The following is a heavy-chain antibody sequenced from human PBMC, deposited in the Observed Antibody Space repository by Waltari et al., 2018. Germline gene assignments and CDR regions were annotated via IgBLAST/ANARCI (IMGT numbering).Heavy chain of an antibody. CDR1: GGSISSSSYY. Sequence: QLQLQESGPGLVKPSETLSLTCTVSGGSISSSSYYWGWIRQPPGKGLEWIGSIYYSGSTYYNPSIKSRVTISVDTSKNQFSLKLSSVTAADTAVDYCGQLVSDYYYGMDVWGQGTTVTVSS. J-gene: IGHJ6*02. V-gene: IGHV4-39*07. CDR3: GQLVSDYYYGMDV. D-gene: IGHD6-6*01. CDR2: IYYSGST.